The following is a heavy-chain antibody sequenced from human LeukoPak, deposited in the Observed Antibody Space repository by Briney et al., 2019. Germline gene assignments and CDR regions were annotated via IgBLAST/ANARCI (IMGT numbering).Heavy chain of an antibody. J-gene: IGHJ4*02. CDR1: RFTFSNYA. CDR2: ISGSGGST. Sequence: PGGSLRLSCAASRFTFSNYAMSWVRQAPGKGLEWVSTISGSGGSTYYADSVKGRFTISRDNSKNTLYLQMNSLRAEDTAVYYCAKSRLTMIVVVIRRGYYFDYWGQGTLVTVSS. D-gene: IGHD3-22*01. CDR3: AKSRLTMIVVVIRRGYYFDY. V-gene: IGHV3-23*01.